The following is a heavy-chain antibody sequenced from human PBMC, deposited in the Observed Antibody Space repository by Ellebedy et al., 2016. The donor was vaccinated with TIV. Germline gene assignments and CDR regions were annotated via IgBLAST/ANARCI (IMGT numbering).Heavy chain of an antibody. CDR3: ARLVAGATSGWYFDL. D-gene: IGHD1-26*01. J-gene: IGHJ2*01. CDR2: IKQDGSEK. CDR1: GFTFSSYW. V-gene: IGHV3-7*03. Sequence: GESLKISXAASGFTFSSYWMSWVRQAPGKGLEWVANIKQDGSEKYYVDSVKGRFTISRDNAKNSLYLQMNSLRAEDTAVYYCARLVAGATSGWYFDLWGRGTLVTVSS.